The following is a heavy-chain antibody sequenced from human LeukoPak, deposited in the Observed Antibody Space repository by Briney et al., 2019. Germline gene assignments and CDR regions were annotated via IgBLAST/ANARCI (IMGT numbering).Heavy chain of an antibody. D-gene: IGHD3-3*01. CDR1: GGTFSSYA. J-gene: IGHJ3*02. Sequence: SVKVSCKASGGTFSSYAISWVRQAPGQGLEWMGRIIPIFGTANYAQKLQGRVTITADESTSTAYMELSSLRSEDTAVYYCARADTPLTIFGVVINRFTFDIWGQGTMVTVSS. V-gene: IGHV1-69*13. CDR3: ARADTPLTIFGVVINRFTFDI. CDR2: IIPIFGTA.